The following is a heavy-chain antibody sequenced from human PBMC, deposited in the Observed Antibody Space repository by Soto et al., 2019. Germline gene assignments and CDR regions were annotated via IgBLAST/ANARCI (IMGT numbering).Heavy chain of an antibody. CDR3: ARVGYVTNYGMAV. V-gene: IGHV1-69*01. CDR1: GGTFSSYP. J-gene: IGHJ6*02. D-gene: IGHD2-8*02. Sequence: QVQLVQSGAEVKKPGSSVKVSCKASGGTFSSYPLNWVRQAPGLGLEWMGGIIPFFGTSNYGQKFQGRVTITADESTSTAYMELRSLRSEDTAVYYCARVGYVTNYGMAVWGQGTTVTVSS. CDR2: IIPFFGTS.